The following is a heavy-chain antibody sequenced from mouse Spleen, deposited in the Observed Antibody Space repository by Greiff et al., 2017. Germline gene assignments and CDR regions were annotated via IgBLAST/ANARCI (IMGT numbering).Heavy chain of an antibody. V-gene: IGHV1-62-2*01. J-gene: IGHJ3*01. D-gene: IGHD2-4*01. CDR3: ARHEEDYDYDGTAWFAY. Sequence: QVQLKQSGAELVKPGASVKLSCKASGYTFTEYTIHWVKQRSGQGLEWIGWFYPGSGSIKYNEKFKDKATLTADKSSSTVYMELSRLTSEDSAVYFCARHEEDYDYDGTAWFAYWGQGTLVTVSA. CDR1: GYTFTEYT. CDR2: FYPGSGSI.